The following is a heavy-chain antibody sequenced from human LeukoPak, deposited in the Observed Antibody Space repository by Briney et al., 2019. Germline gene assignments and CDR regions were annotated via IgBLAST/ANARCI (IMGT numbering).Heavy chain of an antibody. D-gene: IGHD3-10*01. CDR1: GFTVSSNY. V-gene: IGHV3-53*01. Sequence: GGSLRLSCAASGFTVSSNYMSWVRQAPGKGLEWVSVIYSGGSTYYADSVKGRFTISRDNSKNTLYLQMNSLRAEDTAVYYCARDDSQYYYGSGSYPYYFDYWGQGTLVTVSS. CDR2: IYSGGST. J-gene: IGHJ4*02. CDR3: ARDDSQYYYGSGSYPYYFDY.